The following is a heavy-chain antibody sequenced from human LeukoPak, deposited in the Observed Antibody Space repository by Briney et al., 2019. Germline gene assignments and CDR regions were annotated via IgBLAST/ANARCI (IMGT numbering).Heavy chain of an antibody. V-gene: IGHV4-34*01. D-gene: IGHD2-2*01. CDR2: INHSGST. J-gene: IGHJ6*02. Sequence: SETLSLTCAVYGGSFSGYYWSWIRQPPGKGLEWIGEINHSGSTNYNPSLKSRVTISVDTSKNQFSLKLGSVTAADTAVYYCARDCSSTSCYWGLYYYYYGMDVWGQGTTVTASS. CDR1: GGSFSGYY. CDR3: ARDCSSTSCYWGLYYYYYGMDV.